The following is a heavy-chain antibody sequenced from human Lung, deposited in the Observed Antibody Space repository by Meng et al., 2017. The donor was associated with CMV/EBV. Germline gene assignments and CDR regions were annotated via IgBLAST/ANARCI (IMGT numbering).Heavy chain of an antibody. CDR3: ARGGGVASSFGMDV. J-gene: IGHJ6*02. V-gene: IGHV1-2*02. CDR2: INPNSGNA. Sequence: SVXVSXXASAYTFTDYYIHWVRQAPGRGPEWMGWINPNSGNAKYAQKFQGRVTMTRDTPISAAYMDLTRLISDDTAVYYCARGGGVASSFGMDVWGQGTTVXVSS. CDR1: AYTFTDYY. D-gene: IGHD2-15*01.